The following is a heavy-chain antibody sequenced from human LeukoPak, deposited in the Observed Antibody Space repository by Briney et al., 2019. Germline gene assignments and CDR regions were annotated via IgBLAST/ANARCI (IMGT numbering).Heavy chain of an antibody. CDR1: GFIFSTYT. CDR3: AATYYYDGSGDY. V-gene: IGHV3-21*01. D-gene: IGHD3-22*01. Sequence: GGSLRLSCAASGFIFSTYTMNWVRQAPGRGLEWVSSITSYSDYIYYSDSVRGRFTISRDNGKDSLYLQMNSLRAEDTAVYYCAATYYYDGSGDYWGQGTLVTVSS. J-gene: IGHJ4*02. CDR2: ITSYSDYI.